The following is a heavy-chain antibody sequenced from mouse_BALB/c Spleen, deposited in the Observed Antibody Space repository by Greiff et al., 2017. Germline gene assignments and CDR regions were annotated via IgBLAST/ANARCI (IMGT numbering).Heavy chain of an antibody. Sequence: QVQLQQSGAELVRPGTSVKVSCKASGYAFTNYLIEWVKQRPGQGLEWIGVINPGSGGTNYNEKFKGKATLTADKSSSTAYMHLSSLTSDDSAVYFCAREGAYAMDYWGQGTSVTVSS. CDR3: AREGAYAMDY. CDR1: GYAFTNYL. CDR2: INPGSGGT. J-gene: IGHJ4*01. V-gene: IGHV1-54*01.